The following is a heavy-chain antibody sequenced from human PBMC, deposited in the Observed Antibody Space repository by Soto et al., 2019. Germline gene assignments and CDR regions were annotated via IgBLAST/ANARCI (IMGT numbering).Heavy chain of an antibody. V-gene: IGHV4-31*03. D-gene: IGHD3-10*01. CDR2: IYYSGST. CDR1: GGSISSGGYY. CDR3: ATTMVRGVIIFDY. J-gene: IGHJ4*02. Sequence: KPSETLSLTCTVSGGSISSGGYYWSWIRQHPGKGLEWIGYIYYSGSTYYNPSLKSRVTISVDTSKNQFSLKLSSVTAADTAVYYCATTMVRGVIIFDYWGQGTLVTVSS.